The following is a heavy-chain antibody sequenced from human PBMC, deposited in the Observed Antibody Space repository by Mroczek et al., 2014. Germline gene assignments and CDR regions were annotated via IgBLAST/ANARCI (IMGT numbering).Heavy chain of an antibody. V-gene: IGHV5-51*03. CDR3: ARRGTSPSPGYYGMDV. D-gene: IGHD1-26*01. CDR1: GYSFTSYW. CDR2: IYPGDSDT. Sequence: VQLVESGAEVKKPGESLKISCKGSGYSFTSYWISWVRQMPGKGLEWMGIIYPGDSDTRYSPSFQGQVTISADKSISTAYLQWSSLKASDTAMYYCARRGTSPSPGYYGMDVWGQGTTVTVSS. J-gene: IGHJ6*02.